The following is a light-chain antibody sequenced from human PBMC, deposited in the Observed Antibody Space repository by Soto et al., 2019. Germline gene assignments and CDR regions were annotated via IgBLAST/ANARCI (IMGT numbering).Light chain of an antibody. CDR2: AAS. J-gene: IGKJ4*01. CDR3: QQSYSMPLN. Sequence: DIQMPQSPSSLSASVGDRITVTCRASQSISTYLNWYQQKPGKAPKLLIYAASSLQSGVPSRFSGSGSGTDFTLTISSLQPEDFATYYCQQSYSMPLNFGGGTKVEIK. V-gene: IGKV1-39*01. CDR1: QSISTY.